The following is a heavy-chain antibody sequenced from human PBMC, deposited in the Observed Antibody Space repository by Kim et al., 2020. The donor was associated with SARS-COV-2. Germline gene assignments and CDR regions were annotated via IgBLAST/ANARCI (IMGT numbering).Heavy chain of an antibody. D-gene: IGHD3-22*01. CDR1: GYTFTSYA. Sequence: ASVKVSCKASGYTFTSYAMNWVRQAPGQGLEWMGWINTNTGNPTYAQGFTGRFVFSLDTSFSTAYLQISSLKAEDTAVYYCARESFGGFPPDSRLFLWGQGTLVTVSS. CDR3: ARESFGGFPPDSRLFL. CDR2: INTNTGNP. J-gene: IGHJ4*02. V-gene: IGHV7-4-1*02.